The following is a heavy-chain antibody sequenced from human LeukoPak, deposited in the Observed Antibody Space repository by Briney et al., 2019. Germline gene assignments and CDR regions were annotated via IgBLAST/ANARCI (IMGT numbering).Heavy chain of an antibody. J-gene: IGHJ4*02. CDR3: AKDLGAVVPAAMGLDY. D-gene: IGHD2-2*01. Sequence: SETLSLTCAVYGGSFSGYYWSWIRQPPGKGLEWIGEINHSGSTNYNPSLKSRVTISVDTSKNQFSLKLSSVTAADTAVYYCAKDLGAVVPAAMGLDYWGQGTLVTVSS. V-gene: IGHV4-34*01. CDR1: GGSFSGYY. CDR2: INHSGST.